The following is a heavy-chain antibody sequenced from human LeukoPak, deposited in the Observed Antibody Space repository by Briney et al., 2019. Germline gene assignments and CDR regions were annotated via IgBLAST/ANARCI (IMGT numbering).Heavy chain of an antibody. J-gene: IGHJ5*02. V-gene: IGHV3-9*01. CDR2: ISWNSGSI. D-gene: IGHD3-10*01. CDR1: GFTFDDYA. Sequence: PGRSLRLSCAASGFTFDDYAMHWVRQAPGKGLEWVSGISWNSGSIGYADSVKGRFTISRDNAKNSLYLQMNSLRAEDTALYYCAKTSGGGWFDPWGQGTLVTVSS. CDR3: AKTSGGGWFDP.